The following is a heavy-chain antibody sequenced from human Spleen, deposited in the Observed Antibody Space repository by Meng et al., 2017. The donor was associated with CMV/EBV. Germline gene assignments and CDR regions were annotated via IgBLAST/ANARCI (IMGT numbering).Heavy chain of an antibody. Sequence: GESLKISCASSGFTFSDYSMNWVRQAPGKGLEWISYINPSTSNTFYADSVRGRFTISRDNSKNTLYLQMNSLRAEDTAVYYCARDLGLRFGLRYGRLVREIWDYDLGYGMDVWGQGTTVTVSS. V-gene: IGHV3-48*01. J-gene: IGHJ6*02. CDR2: INPSTSNT. CDR1: GFTFSDYS. D-gene: IGHD3-3*01. CDR3: ARDLGLRFGLRYGRLVREIWDYDLGYGMDV.